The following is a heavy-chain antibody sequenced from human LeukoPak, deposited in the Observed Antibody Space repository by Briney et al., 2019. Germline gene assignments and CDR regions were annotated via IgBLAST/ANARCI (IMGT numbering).Heavy chain of an antibody. J-gene: IGHJ4*02. D-gene: IGHD6-13*01. Sequence: GRSLRLSCAASGFTFSSYGMHWVRQAPGKGLEWVAVISYDGSNKYYADSVKGRFTISRDNSKNTLYLQMNSLRAEDTAVYYCAKGRYSSSWSIDYWGQGTLVTVSS. CDR2: ISYDGSNK. CDR3: AKGRYSSSWSIDY. V-gene: IGHV3-30*18. CDR1: GFTFSSYG.